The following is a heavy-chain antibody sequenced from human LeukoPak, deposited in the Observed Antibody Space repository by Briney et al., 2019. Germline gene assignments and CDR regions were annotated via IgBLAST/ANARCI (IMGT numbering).Heavy chain of an antibody. Sequence: GGSLRLSCAASGFTFSSYSMNWVRQAPGKGLEWVSSISSSSSYIYYADSVKGRFTIPRDNAKNSLYLQMNSLRAEDTAVYYCARGDTAMVNYFDYWGQGTLVTVSS. J-gene: IGHJ4*02. CDR3: ARGDTAMVNYFDY. CDR1: GFTFSSYS. D-gene: IGHD5-18*01. CDR2: ISSSSSYI. V-gene: IGHV3-21*01.